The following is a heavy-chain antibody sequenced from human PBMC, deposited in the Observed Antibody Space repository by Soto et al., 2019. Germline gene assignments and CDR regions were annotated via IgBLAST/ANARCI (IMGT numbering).Heavy chain of an antibody. CDR2: IYYSGST. Sequence: PSETLSLTCTVSGGSIISSGYYWGWIRQPPGKGLEWIGNIYYSGSTNYNPSLKSRVTISVDTSKNQFSLKVSSVTTADTAVYYCARRSYYGSGSIFDYWGQGTLVTVSS. CDR1: GGSIISSGYY. D-gene: IGHD3-10*01. V-gene: IGHV4-39*01. CDR3: ARRSYYGSGSIFDY. J-gene: IGHJ4*02.